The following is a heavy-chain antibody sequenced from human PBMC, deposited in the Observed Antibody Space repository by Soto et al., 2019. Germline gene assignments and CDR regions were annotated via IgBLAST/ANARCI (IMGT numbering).Heavy chain of an antibody. CDR3: ARDGWERGHDAFDV. CDR2: ISSSGSDI. CDR1: GFTFSDYY. D-gene: IGHD1-26*01. J-gene: IGHJ3*01. V-gene: IGHV3-11*01. Sequence: QVHLVESGGGLVKPGGSLRLSCAASGFTFSDYYMIWISQAPGKGLEWVSYISSSGSDIYNADSVRGRFTISRDNAKNLLYLHMSSLRAGDTAVYDCARDGWERGHDAFDVWGQGTMVTVSS.